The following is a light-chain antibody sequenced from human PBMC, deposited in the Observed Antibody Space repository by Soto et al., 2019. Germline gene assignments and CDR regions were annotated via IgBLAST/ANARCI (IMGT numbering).Light chain of an antibody. J-gene: IGKJ2*01. CDR1: QSVSSY. V-gene: IGKV3-11*01. CDR2: DAS. CDR3: QQRSNWPPYT. Sequence: EIVLTQSPATLPLSPGERATLSCRASQSVSSYLAWYQQKPGQAPRLLIYDASNRATGIPARFSGSGSRTDFTLTISSLEPEDFAVYYCQQRSNWPPYTFGQGTKLEIK.